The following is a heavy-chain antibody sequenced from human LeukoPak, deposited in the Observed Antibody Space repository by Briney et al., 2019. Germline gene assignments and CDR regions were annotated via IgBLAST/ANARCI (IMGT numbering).Heavy chain of an antibody. D-gene: IGHD2-2*01. CDR3: ARGGPVQYCRSTSCYVPLDY. CDR1: GYTFTSYG. J-gene: IGHJ4*02. Sequence: ASVKVSCKASGYTFTSYGISWVGHAPGQGLEWMGWISAYNGNTNYAQKLQGRVTMTTDTSTSTAYMELRSLRSDDTAVYYCARGGPVQYCRSTSCYVPLDYWGQGTLVTVSS. V-gene: IGHV1-18*01. CDR2: ISAYNGNT.